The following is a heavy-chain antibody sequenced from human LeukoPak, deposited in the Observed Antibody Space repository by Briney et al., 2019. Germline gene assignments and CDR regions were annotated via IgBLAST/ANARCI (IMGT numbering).Heavy chain of an antibody. CDR1: GSSMSRYY. CDR2: MFYTGSI. CDR3: ARRPNFNYPPDF. Sequence: SETLSLTCTVSGSSMSRYYWNWIRQPPGKGLEWIGYMFYTGSIQYNPSLKSRVTISIDTSKNQFSLNLSSVTAADTAVYYCARRPNFNYPPDFWSQGTLVTVSS. D-gene: IGHD2/OR15-2a*01. V-gene: IGHV4-59*01. J-gene: IGHJ4*02.